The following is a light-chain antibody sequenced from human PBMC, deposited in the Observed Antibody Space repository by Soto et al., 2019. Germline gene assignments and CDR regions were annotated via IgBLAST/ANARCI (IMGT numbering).Light chain of an antibody. Sequence: DIQMTQSPSSLSASVGDRVTITCRASQGISNYLAWYQQEPGKVPKLLIYAASTLQSGVPTRFSGSGSETDFTLTISSLQPEDVAAYYFQRYDSAPFTFGPGTKVDIK. CDR2: AAS. CDR3: QRYDSAPFT. V-gene: IGKV1-27*01. CDR1: QGISNY. J-gene: IGKJ3*01.